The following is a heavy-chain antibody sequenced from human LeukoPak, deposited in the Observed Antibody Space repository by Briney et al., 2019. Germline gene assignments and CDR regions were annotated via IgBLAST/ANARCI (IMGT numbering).Heavy chain of an antibody. V-gene: IGHV3-21*01. Sequence: PGGSLRLSCADSGFTFSNYNMNWVRQAPGKAMEWVSSITSSGTYTFYADSVKGRFTISRDNAKNSLYLQMNSLRAEDTAVYYCARDYSPDVWGKGTTVTVSS. CDR2: ITSSGTYT. CDR3: ARDYSPDV. D-gene: IGHD4-11*01. J-gene: IGHJ6*04. CDR1: GFTFSNYN.